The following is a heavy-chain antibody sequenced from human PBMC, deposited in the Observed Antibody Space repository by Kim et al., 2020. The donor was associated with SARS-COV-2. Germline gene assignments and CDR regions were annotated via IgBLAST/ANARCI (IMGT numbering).Heavy chain of an antibody. J-gene: IGHJ3*02. Sequence: ASVKVSCKASGYTFTNYAMNWVRQAPGQGLEWIGWINTNTGNPTYAQGFTGRFVFSLDTSVSTAYLQISSLKAEDTAVYYCARDEYNNSWGAFDIWGQGTMVTVSS. D-gene: IGHD6-6*01. CDR1: GYTFTNYA. V-gene: IGHV7-4-1*02. CDR3: ARDEYNNSWGAFDI. CDR2: INTNTGNP.